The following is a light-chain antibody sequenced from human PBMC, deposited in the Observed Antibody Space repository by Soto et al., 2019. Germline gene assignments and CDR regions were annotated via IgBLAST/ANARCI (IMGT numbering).Light chain of an antibody. CDR2: DNN. CDR1: SSNIGTYY. Sequence: QSVLTQPPSVSAAPGQTVTISCSGSSSNIGTYYVSWYQHVPGTAPKLLIYDNNERPSGIPDRFSGSKSGTSATLGITGLQTEDEADYHCGTWDSSLSAVVFGGGTKVTVL. V-gene: IGLV1-51*01. CDR3: GTWDSSLSAVV. J-gene: IGLJ2*01.